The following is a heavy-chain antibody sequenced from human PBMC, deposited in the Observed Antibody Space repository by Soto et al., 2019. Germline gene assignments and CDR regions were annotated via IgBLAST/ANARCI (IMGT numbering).Heavy chain of an antibody. J-gene: IGHJ4*02. Sequence: SVKVSCKASGGTFSRYAISWVRQAPGQGLEWMGGIIPIFGTANYAQKFQGRVTITADESTSTAYMELSSLRFEDTAVYYCARATYIAAAGTEDYWGQGTLVTVSS. CDR3: ARATYIAAAGTEDY. V-gene: IGHV1-69*13. D-gene: IGHD6-13*01. CDR1: GGTFSRYA. CDR2: IIPIFGTA.